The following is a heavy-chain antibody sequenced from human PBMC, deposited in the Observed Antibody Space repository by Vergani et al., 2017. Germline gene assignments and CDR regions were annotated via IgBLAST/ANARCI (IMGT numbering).Heavy chain of an antibody. Sequence: QVQLEESGGGVVQPGRSLRLSCAGSGFTLSSHAMHWVRQAPGKGLEWVAFIWYDGSKEYYADSVKGRFTISRDNSKNTLYLQMNNLRAADTAVYYCARDGYSSCLRGSDFDLWGRGTLVTVSS. D-gene: IGHD6-13*01. CDR3: ARDGYSSCLRGSDFDL. CDR2: IWYDGSKE. J-gene: IGHJ2*01. CDR1: GFTLSSHA. V-gene: IGHV3-33*01.